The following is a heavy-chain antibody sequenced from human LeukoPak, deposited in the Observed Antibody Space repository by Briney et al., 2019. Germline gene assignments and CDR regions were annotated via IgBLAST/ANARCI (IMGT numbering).Heavy chain of an antibody. Sequence: GGSLRLSCAASVFTFSSYSINWGRHAPGERLGWVSYISSSGSTIYYTDSVKGRFPISRDNAKNSLYLHMNSLRAQDPAFYYGAELGITMIGGVWGKGNTVTISS. CDR2: ISSSGSTI. D-gene: IGHD3-10*02. J-gene: IGHJ6*04. V-gene: IGHV3-48*04. CDR3: AELGITMIGGV. CDR1: VFTFSSYS.